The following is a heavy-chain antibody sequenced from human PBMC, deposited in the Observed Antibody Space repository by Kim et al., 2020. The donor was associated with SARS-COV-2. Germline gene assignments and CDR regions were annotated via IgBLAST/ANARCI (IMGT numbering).Heavy chain of an antibody. CDR1: GGTFSSYT. Sequence: SVKVSCKASGGTFSSYTISWVRQAPGQGLEWMGRIIPILGIANYAQKFQGRVTITADKSTSTAYMELSSLRSEDTAVYYCARERLLPGVYDGNPVPLDYWGQGTLVTVSS. D-gene: IGHD2-15*01. CDR3: ARERLLPGVYDGNPVPLDY. CDR2: IIPILGIA. J-gene: IGHJ4*02. V-gene: IGHV1-69*04.